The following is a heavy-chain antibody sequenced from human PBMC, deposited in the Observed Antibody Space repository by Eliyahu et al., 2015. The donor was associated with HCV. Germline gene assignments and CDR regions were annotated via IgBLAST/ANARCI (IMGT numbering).Heavy chain of an antibody. J-gene: IGHJ4*02. D-gene: IGHD3-22*01. CDR2: INPSGGST. CDR3: AREGGGSSGHLEGYYFDY. V-gene: IGHV1-46*01. CDR1: GYTFTSYY. Sequence: QVQLVQSGAEVKKPGASVKVSCKASGYTFTSYYMHWVRQAPGQGLEXMGIINPSGGSTSYAQKFQGRVTMTRDTSTSTVYMELSSLRSEDTAVYYCAREGGGSSGHLEGYYFDYWGQGTLVTVSS.